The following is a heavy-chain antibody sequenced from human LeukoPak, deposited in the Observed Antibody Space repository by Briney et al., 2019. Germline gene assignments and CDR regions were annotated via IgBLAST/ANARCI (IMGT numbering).Heavy chain of an antibody. V-gene: IGHV3-7*01. D-gene: IGHD2-2*02. J-gene: IGHJ5*02. CDR1: GFTFSSYW. Sequence: GSLRLSCAASGFTFSSYWMSWVRQAPGKGLGWVANIKQDGSEKYYVDSVKGRFTISRDNDKNSLYLEMNRMRAEDTAVYYCARDDGSSFSCYNNWFDPWGEGTLVTVSS. CDR2: IKQDGSEK. CDR3: ARDDGSSFSCYNNWFDP.